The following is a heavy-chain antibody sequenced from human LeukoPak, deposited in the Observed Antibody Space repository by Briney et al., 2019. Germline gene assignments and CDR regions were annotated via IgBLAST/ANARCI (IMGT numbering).Heavy chain of an antibody. Sequence: SETLSLTCAVYGGSFSGYYWSWIRQPPGKGLEWIGEINHSGSTNYNPSLKSRVTISVDTSKNQFSLKLSSVTAADTAVYYCASAPRVGSSPNWFDPWGQGTLVTVSS. CDR2: INHSGST. CDR3: ASAPRVGSSPNWFDP. D-gene: IGHD2-15*01. V-gene: IGHV4-34*01. CDR1: GGSFSGYY. J-gene: IGHJ5*02.